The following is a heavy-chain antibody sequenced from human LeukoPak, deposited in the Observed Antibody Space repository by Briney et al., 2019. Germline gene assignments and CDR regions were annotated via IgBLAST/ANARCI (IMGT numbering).Heavy chain of an antibody. D-gene: IGHD3-9*01. Sequence: ASVKVSCKASGGTFSSYAISWVRQAPGQGLEWMGGIIPIFGTANYAQKFQGRVTITADESTSTAYMELSRLRSDDTAVYYCARGRRDILTGYYIDYWGQGTLVTVSS. CDR3: ARGRRDILTGYYIDY. J-gene: IGHJ4*02. CDR2: IIPIFGTA. V-gene: IGHV1-69*13. CDR1: GGTFSSYA.